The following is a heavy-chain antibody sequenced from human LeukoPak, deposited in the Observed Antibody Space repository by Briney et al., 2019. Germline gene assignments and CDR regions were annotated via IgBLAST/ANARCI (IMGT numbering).Heavy chain of an antibody. CDR2: IYYSGST. Sequence: SETLSLTCTVSGGSISSSSYYWGWIRQPPGKGLEWIGSIYYSGSTYYNPSLKSRVTISVDTSKNQFSLKLSSVTAADTAVYYCASLPAPPLPRYSGYAGGAFDIWGQGTMVTVSS. V-gene: IGHV4-39*07. D-gene: IGHD5-12*01. CDR1: GGSISSSSYY. J-gene: IGHJ3*02. CDR3: ASLPAPPLPRYSGYAGGAFDI.